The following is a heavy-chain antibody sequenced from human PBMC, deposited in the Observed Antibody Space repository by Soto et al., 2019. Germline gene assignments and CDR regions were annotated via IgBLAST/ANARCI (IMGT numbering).Heavy chain of an antibody. D-gene: IGHD2-2*01. Sequence: GGSLRLSCITSGFVFGDYAMIWVRQAPGKGLEWVAFIRSETFGVTADYAASVKGRFTVSRDDSKRITYLQMSSLKSEDTAVYFCTRGGIDVVVPAAQGFFYYGMDVWGQGTTVTVS. CDR3: TRGGIDVVVPAAQGFFYYGMDV. CDR2: IRSETFGVTA. J-gene: IGHJ6*02. CDR1: GFVFGDYA. V-gene: IGHV3-49*04.